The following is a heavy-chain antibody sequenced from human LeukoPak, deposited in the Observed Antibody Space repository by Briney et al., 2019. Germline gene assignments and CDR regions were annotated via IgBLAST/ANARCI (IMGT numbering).Heavy chain of an antibody. D-gene: IGHD3-10*01. Sequence: PSETLSLTCTVSGGSIDSSSYYWGWIRQPPGKGLEWIGSVFYTGNTSYNPSLRSRVTISVDTSKNQFSLKLSSVTAADTAVYYCASRHYYYGVQDWGQGTLVTVSS. CDR1: GGSIDSSSYY. CDR2: VFYTGNT. V-gene: IGHV4-39*01. J-gene: IGHJ4*02. CDR3: ASRHYYYGVQD.